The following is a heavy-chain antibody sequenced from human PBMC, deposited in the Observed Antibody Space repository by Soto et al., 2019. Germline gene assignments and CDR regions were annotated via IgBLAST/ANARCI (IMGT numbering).Heavy chain of an antibody. CDR3: ASNIVVVPAAIRGWFDP. V-gene: IGHV1-69*06. Sequence: SVKVSCKASGGTFSSYAISWVRRAPGQGLEWMGGIIPIFGTANYAQKFQGRVTITADKSTSTAYMELSSLRSEDTAVYYCASNIVVVPAAIRGWFDPWGQGTLVTVSS. CDR1: GGTFSSYA. CDR2: IIPIFGTA. J-gene: IGHJ5*02. D-gene: IGHD2-2*02.